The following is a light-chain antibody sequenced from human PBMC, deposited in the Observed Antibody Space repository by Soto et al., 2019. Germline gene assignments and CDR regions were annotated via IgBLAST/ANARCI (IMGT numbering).Light chain of an antibody. CDR2: DAS. CDR3: QQYESLPT. V-gene: IGKV1-33*01. J-gene: IGKJ5*01. CDR1: QNINNY. Sequence: DIQMTQSPSSLSASVGDRVTITFQASQNINNYLNWYQQKPGRAPKLLIYDASNLEAGVPSRFRGSGSGTDFTFTISRLQPEDIATYYCQQYESLPTFGQGTRLDIK.